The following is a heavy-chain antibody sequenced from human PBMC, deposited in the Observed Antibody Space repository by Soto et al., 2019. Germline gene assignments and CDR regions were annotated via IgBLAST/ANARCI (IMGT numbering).Heavy chain of an antibody. Sequence: QVQLQESGPGLVKPSQTLSLTCTVSGGSISSGGYYWSWIRQHPGKGLEWIGYIYYSGSTYNNPSRKSRVTISVDTSKNQFSLKLSSVTAADTAVYYCARGPGARGSGTRPFDPWGQGTLVTVSS. V-gene: IGHV4-31*03. J-gene: IGHJ5*02. D-gene: IGHD1-26*01. CDR1: GGSISSGGYY. CDR2: IYYSGST. CDR3: ARGPGARGSGTRPFDP.